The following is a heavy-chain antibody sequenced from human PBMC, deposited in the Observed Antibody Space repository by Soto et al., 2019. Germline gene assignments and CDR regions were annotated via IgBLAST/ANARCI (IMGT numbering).Heavy chain of an antibody. CDR1: GFTFSSYE. D-gene: IGHD6-13*01. Sequence: PGGSLRLSCAASGFTFSSYEMNWVRQAPGKGLEWVSYISSSGSTIYYADSVKGRFTISRDNAKNPLYLQMNSLRAEDTAVYYCARSYSSSWHYYYYGMDVWGQGTTVTVSS. CDR2: ISSSGSTI. J-gene: IGHJ6*02. V-gene: IGHV3-48*03. CDR3: ARSYSSSWHYYYYGMDV.